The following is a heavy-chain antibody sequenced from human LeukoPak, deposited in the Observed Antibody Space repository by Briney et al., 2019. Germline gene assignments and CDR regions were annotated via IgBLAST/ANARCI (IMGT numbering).Heavy chain of an antibody. J-gene: IGHJ3*02. D-gene: IGHD4-17*01. V-gene: IGHV4-28*05. CDR3: ARKATTGPTKAAFDI. Sequence: SETLSLTCAVSGYSISSSNYWAWIRQPPGKGLEWIGHIYYSGSIYYNPTLKSRVTMSVDTSKNQFSLKLSSVTAVDTAVYYCARKATTGPTKAAFDIWGQGTMVTVSS. CDR1: GYSISSSNY. CDR2: IYYSGSI.